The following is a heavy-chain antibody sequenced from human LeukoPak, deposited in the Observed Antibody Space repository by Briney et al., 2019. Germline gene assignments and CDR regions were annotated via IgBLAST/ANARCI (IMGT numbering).Heavy chain of an antibody. CDR1: GGSFSGYY. CDR3: ARGGWWLRYIDY. V-gene: IGHV4-34*01. CDR2: INHSGST. J-gene: IGHJ4*02. D-gene: IGHD5-12*01. Sequence: ASETLSLTCAVYGGSFSGYYWSWIRQPPGKGLEWIGEINHSGSTNYNPSLKSRVTISVDTSKNQFSLKLSSVTAADTAVYYCARGGWWLRYIDYWGQGTLVTVSS.